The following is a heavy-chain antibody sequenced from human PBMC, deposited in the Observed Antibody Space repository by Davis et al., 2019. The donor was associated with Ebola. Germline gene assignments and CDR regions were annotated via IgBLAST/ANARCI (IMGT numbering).Heavy chain of an antibody. CDR1: GFTLTNYW. D-gene: IGHD4-17*01. V-gene: IGHV3-15*01. CDR2: IKSKTDGGTT. J-gene: IGHJ2*01. CDR3: TTLSTVTTMYFDL. Sequence: GESLKISCTASGFTLTNYWMSWVRQAPGKGLEWVGRIKSKTDGGTTDYAAPVKGRFAMSRDDSKNTLYLQMNSLKIDDTAVYYCTTLSTVTTMYFDLWGRGTLVTVSS.